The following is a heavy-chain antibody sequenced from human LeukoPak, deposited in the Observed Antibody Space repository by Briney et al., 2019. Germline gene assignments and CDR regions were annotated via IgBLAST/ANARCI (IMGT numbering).Heavy chain of an antibody. V-gene: IGHV3-48*01. CDR1: GFTFSSYS. Sequence: PGGSLRLSCAASGFTFSSYSMSWVRQAPGKGLEWVSYISSSSTIYYADSVKGRFTISRDDAKNSLYLQMNSLRAEDTAVYYCARGYSYGYIYWGQGTLVTVSS. CDR2: ISSSSTI. CDR3: ARGYSYGYIY. J-gene: IGHJ4*02. D-gene: IGHD5-18*01.